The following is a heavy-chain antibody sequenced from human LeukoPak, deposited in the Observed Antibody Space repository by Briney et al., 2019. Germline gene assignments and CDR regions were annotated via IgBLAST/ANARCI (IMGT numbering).Heavy chain of an antibody. CDR1: GFTFSNYA. CDR3: ARDRWYDGSGYIAAFDY. J-gene: IGHJ4*02. D-gene: IGHD3-22*01. Sequence: GGSLRLSCTASGFTFSNYAMHWVRQAPGKRLEYISSISRRGDRTYYADSVKGRFTISRDKSKNTLFLQMGSLRAGDTAVYYCARDRWYDGSGYIAAFDYWGQGTLVTV. V-gene: IGHV3-64*02. CDR2: ISRRGDRT.